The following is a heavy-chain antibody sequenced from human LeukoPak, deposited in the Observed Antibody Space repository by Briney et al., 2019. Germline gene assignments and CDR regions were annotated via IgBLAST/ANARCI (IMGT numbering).Heavy chain of an antibody. CDR1: GFTFSSYA. CDR3: ARGGPATGGGRKSGGVDY. CDR2: ISSNGGST. V-gene: IGHV3-64*01. Sequence: GGSLRLSCAASGFTFSSYAMHWVRQAPGKGLEYVSAISSNGGSTYYANSVKGRFTISRDNSKNTLYLQMGSLRAEDMAVYYGARGGPATGGGRKSGGVDYWGQGTLVTVSS. J-gene: IGHJ4*02. D-gene: IGHD3-16*01.